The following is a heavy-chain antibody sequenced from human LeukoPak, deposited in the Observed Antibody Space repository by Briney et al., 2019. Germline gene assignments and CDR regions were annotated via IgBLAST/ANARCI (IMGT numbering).Heavy chain of an antibody. V-gene: IGHV1-18*01. CDR3: ARLIHRGYSASWYVDY. D-gene: IGHD6-13*01. CDR1: GYTFTSYG. J-gene: IGHJ4*02. Sequence: AASVKVSCKASGYTFTSYGISWVRQAPGQGLEWMEWISAYNGNTNYAQKLQGRVTMTTDTSTSTAYMELRSLRSDDTAVYYCARLIHRGYSASWYVDYWGQGTLVTVSS. CDR2: ISAYNGNT.